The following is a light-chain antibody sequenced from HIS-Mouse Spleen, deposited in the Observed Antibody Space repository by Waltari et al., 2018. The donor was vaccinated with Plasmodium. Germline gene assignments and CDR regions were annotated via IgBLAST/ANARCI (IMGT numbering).Light chain of an antibody. CDR2: DAS. Sequence: EIVLTQSPATLSLSPGERATLTCRASQCVSSYLTWYQQKPGHAPRLLIYDASNRATSVPARFSGSGAGTDFTLTISRLEPEDFAVDYCQQRSNWPPLTFGGGTKVEIK. V-gene: IGKV3-11*01. CDR3: QQRSNWPPLT. J-gene: IGKJ4*01. CDR1: QCVSSY.